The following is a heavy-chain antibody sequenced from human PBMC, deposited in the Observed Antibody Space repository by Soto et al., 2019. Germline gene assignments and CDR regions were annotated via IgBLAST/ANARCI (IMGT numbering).Heavy chain of an antibody. Sequence: ASVKVSCKASGYTFTNYPMHCVRQAPGQGLEWLGWISTGNSNTKCSQRFQGRVTITWDTSATTTYIELTSLRAEDTAVYYCAKDLPSGVVISGRDYWGQGTLVTVSS. J-gene: IGHJ4*02. D-gene: IGHD3-3*01. CDR1: GYTFTNYP. V-gene: IGHV1-3*04. CDR2: ISTGNSNT. CDR3: AKDLPSGVVISGRDY.